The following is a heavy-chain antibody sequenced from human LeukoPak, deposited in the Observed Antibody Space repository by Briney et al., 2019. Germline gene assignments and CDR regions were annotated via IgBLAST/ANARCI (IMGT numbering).Heavy chain of an antibody. D-gene: IGHD5-24*01. J-gene: IGHJ4*02. Sequence: GGSPRLSCEASGFSFSDSFMTWIRQAPGEGLQFVASIGSAGTTIYYGDSAKGRFTISRDNAKNSLYLQFNSLRAEDTAIYYCVRDSGYSDGLTYWGQGTLVTVSS. V-gene: IGHV3-11*01. CDR1: GFSFSDSF. CDR3: VRDSGYSDGLTY. CDR2: IGSAGTTI.